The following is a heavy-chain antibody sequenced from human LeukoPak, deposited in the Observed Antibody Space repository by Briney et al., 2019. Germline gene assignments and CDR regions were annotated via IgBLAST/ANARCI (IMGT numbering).Heavy chain of an antibody. CDR2: IKEDGSEK. V-gene: IGHV3-7*01. J-gene: IGHJ4*02. D-gene: IGHD5-12*01. Sequence: PGGSLRLSCAASGFIFTDYWMYWVRQAPGRGLAWVANIKEDGSEKNYVDSVKGRFTISRDNAKNSLYLQMNSLRAEDTAVYYCARDLRGRGYSGYAFDYWGQGTLVTVSS. CDR1: GFIFTDYW. CDR3: ARDLRGRGYSGYAFDY.